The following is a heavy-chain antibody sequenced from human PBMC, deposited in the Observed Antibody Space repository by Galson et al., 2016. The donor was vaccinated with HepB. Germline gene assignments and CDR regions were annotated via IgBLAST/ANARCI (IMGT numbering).Heavy chain of an antibody. CDR2: IGYTDGST. Sequence: SLRLSCAASGFTFSSSDMSWVRQTPGKGLEWVSGIGYTDGSTYYADSVKGRFTISRDNSKNTLYLELNNLRADESAVYYCAKDRWERTPWLGYHGSGTSVAGKWFDSWGQGTLVTVSS. V-gene: IGHV3-23*01. CDR1: GFTFSSSD. D-gene: IGHD3-10*01. CDR3: AKDRWERTPWLGYHGSGTSVAGKWFDS. J-gene: IGHJ5*01.